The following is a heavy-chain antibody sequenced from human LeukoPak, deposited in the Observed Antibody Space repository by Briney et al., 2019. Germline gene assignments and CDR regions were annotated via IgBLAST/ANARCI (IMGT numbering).Heavy chain of an antibody. V-gene: IGHV1-69*05. D-gene: IGHD4-11*01. J-gene: IGHJ5*02. CDR1: GYTLTGYY. CDR3: ARVIGYSFWFDP. Sequence: ASVKVSCKASGYTLTGYYMHWVRQAPGQGLEWMGRIIPIFGTANYAQKFQGRVTITTDESTSTAYMELSSLRSEDTAVYYCARVIGYSFWFDPWGQGTLATVSS. CDR2: IIPIFGTA.